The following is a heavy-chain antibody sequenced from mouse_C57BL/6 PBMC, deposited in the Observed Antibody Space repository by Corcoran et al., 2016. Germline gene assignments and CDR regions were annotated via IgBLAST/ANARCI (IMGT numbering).Heavy chain of an antibody. CDR2: IYPRSGNT. Sequence: QVQLQQSGAELARPGASVKLSCKASGYTFTSYGISWVKQRTGQGLEWIGEIYPRSGNTYYNEKFKGKATLTADKSSSTAYMELRSLTSEDSAVYFCARWVPASNRYFDVWGTGTTVTVSS. J-gene: IGHJ1*03. CDR1: GYTFTSYG. CDR3: ARWVPASNRYFDV. V-gene: IGHV1-81*01.